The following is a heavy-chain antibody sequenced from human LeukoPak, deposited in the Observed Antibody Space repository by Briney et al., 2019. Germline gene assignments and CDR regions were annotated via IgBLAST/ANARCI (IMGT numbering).Heavy chain of an antibody. V-gene: IGHV4-4*07. CDR1: GGSITNFF. CDR3: ARSARFNYFCMDV. D-gene: IGHD2-15*01. Sequence: PSETLSLTCSVSGGSITNFFWTWIRQPAGKGLEYIGRIYASGSIDYNPSLKSRVTMSVDTSNNQFSLNLTSVTAADTALYFCARSARFNYFCMDVWGKGTSVTVSS. J-gene: IGHJ6*03. CDR2: IYASGSI.